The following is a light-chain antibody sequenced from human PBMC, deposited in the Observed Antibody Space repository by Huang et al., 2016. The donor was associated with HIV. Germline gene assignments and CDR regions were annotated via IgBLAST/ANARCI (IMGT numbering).Light chain of an antibody. CDR2: GAS. CDR1: QGISSY. CDR3: QQLDSYPIT. Sequence: IPLTQSPSSLSASVGDRVTITCRASQGISSYLAWYQQKLGKAPNLLIYGASTLQSGVPSRFSGSGSGTDFTLTISRLQPEDFATYYCQQLDSYPITFGQGTRLEI. V-gene: IGKV1-9*01. J-gene: IGKJ5*01.